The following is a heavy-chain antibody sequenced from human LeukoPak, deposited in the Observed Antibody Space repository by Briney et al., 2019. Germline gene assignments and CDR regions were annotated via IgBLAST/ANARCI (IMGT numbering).Heavy chain of an antibody. CDR1: GFTFSSYG. CDR3: AKGAPGGSLFDY. Sequence: PGGSLRLSCAASGFTFSSYGMHWVRQAPGKGLEWVAVISYDGSNKYYADSVKGRFTISRDNSKNTLYLQMNSLRAEDTAVYYCAKGAPGGSLFDYWGQGTLVTVSS. J-gene: IGHJ4*02. D-gene: IGHD3-10*01. CDR2: ISYDGSNK. V-gene: IGHV3-30*18.